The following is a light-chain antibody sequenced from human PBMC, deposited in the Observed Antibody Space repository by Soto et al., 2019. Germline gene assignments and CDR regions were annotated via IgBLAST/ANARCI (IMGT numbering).Light chain of an antibody. CDR3: SSNSSSSTLV. CDR2: DVS. J-gene: IGLJ1*01. Sequence: QSALTQPASVSGSPGQSITISCTGTSSDVGGYNYVSWYQQHPGKAPKLMIYDVSNRPSGVSNRFSASKSSNTASLTISGLEDEDEADYYCSSNSSSSTLVFGTGTKLTVL. V-gene: IGLV2-14*01. CDR1: SSDVGGYNY.